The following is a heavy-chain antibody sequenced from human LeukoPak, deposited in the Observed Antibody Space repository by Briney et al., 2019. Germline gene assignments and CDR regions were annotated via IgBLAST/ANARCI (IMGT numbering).Heavy chain of an antibody. Sequence: GGSLRLSCAASGFTFGDYGMTWVRQVPGKGLEWVSGINRDGGDTHYADSVKGRFTISRDNAKNSLYLQMSSLSAEDTALYYCARGHFGDHAFDYWGQGSLATVSS. CDR3: ARGHFGDHAFDY. J-gene: IGHJ4*02. CDR2: INRDGGDT. V-gene: IGHV3-20*04. D-gene: IGHD4-17*01. CDR1: GFTFGDYG.